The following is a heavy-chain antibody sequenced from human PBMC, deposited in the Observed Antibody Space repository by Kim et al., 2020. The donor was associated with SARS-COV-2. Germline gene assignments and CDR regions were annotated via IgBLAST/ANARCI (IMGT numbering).Heavy chain of an antibody. CDR2: IYHSGST. CDR3: ARLVGAYYYDSSGNNWFDP. V-gene: IGHV4-4*02. CDR1: GGSISSSNW. D-gene: IGHD3-22*01. J-gene: IGHJ5*02. Sequence: SETLSLTCAVSGGSISSSNWWSWVRQPPGKGLEWIGEIYHSGSTNYNPSLKSRVTISVDKSKNQFSLKLSSVTAADTAVYYCARLVGAYYYDSSGNNWFDPWGQGTLVTVSS.